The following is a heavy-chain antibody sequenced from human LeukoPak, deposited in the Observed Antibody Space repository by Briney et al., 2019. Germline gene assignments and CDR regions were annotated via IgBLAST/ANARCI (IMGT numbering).Heavy chain of an antibody. V-gene: IGHV3-23*01. J-gene: IGHJ4*02. CDR2: ITGSSGST. Sequence: GASLRLSCAASGFTFSNYAMSWVRQAPGKGLEWVSAITGSSGSTYYADSVKGRFTISRDNFKSTLYLQMNSLRAEDTAVYYCAKWGDYDVLTGYYVSDYWGQGTLVTVSS. CDR1: GFTFSNYA. D-gene: IGHD3-9*01. CDR3: AKWGDYDVLTGYYVSDY.